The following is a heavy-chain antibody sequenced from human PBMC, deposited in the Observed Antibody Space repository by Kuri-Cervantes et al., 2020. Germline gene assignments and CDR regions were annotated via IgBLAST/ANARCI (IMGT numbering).Heavy chain of an antibody. V-gene: IGHV3-48*01. J-gene: IGHJ6*02. CDR3: ARPRSRLYYYGMDV. CDR2: ISSSSSTI. Sequence: GESLKISCAASGFTFSSYSMNWVRQAPGKGLEWVSYISSSSSTIYYADSVKGRFTISRDNAKNSLYLQMNSLRAEDTAVYYCARPRSRLYYYGMDVWGQGTTVTVSS. CDR1: GFTFSSYS.